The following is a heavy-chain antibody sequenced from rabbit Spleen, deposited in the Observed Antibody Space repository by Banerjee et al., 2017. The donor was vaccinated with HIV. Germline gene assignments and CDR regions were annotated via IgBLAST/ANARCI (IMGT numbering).Heavy chain of an antibody. CDR3: AKEDVPNDVGGSYFAL. CDR2: INTGSGST. D-gene: IGHD8-1*01. Sequence: QEQLEESGGGLVQPGGSLKLSCKASGFSLSSYYMSWVRQAPGKGLEWIGCINTGSGSTWYASWVNGRVTISRSTSLNTVTLQLNSLAGADTATYFCAKEDVPNDVGGSYFALWGQGTLVTVS. J-gene: IGHJ4*01. CDR1: GFSLSSYY. V-gene: IGHV1S43*01.